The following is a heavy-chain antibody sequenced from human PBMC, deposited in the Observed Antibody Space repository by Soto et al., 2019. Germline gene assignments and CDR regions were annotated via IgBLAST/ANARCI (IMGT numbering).Heavy chain of an antibody. CDR1: GGSISSSSYY. CDR3: ARHACSGGSCYEPSYYYYMDV. D-gene: IGHD2-15*01. Sequence: SETLSLTCTVSGGSISSSSYYWGWIRQPPGKGLEWIGSIYYSGSTYYNPSFQGQVTISADKSISTAYLQWSSLKASDTAMYYCARHACSGGSCYEPSYYYYMDVWGKGTTVTVSS. CDR2: IYYSGST. J-gene: IGHJ6*03. V-gene: IGHV4-39*07.